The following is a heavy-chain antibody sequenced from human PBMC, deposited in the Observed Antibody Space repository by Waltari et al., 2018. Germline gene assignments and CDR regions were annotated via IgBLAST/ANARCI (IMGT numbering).Heavy chain of an antibody. Sequence: QVQLQESGPGLVKPSETLSLTCAVSGYSISSGYYWGWIRQPPGKGLEWIGSIYHSGSTYYNPSLKSRVTISVDTSKNQFSLKLSSVTAADTAVYYCAKLGTAMVKENLAWFDPWGQGTLVTVSS. J-gene: IGHJ5*02. CDR1: GYSISSGYY. D-gene: IGHD5-18*01. V-gene: IGHV4-38-2*01. CDR3: AKLGTAMVKENLAWFDP. CDR2: IYHSGST.